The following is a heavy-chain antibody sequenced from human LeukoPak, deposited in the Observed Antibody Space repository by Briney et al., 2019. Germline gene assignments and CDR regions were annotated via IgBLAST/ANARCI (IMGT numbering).Heavy chain of an antibody. J-gene: IGHJ4*02. CDR1: GYTFTSYG. CDR3: ASEEGYSGYDFNY. V-gene: IGHV1-18*01. CDR2: ISGYNGNT. Sequence: ASVKVSCKASGYTFTSYGISWVRQAPGQGLEWMGWISGYNGNTNYAQNLQGRVTMTTNTSTSTAYMELTSLRSDDTAVYYCASEEGYSGYDFNYWGQGTLVTVSS. D-gene: IGHD5-12*01.